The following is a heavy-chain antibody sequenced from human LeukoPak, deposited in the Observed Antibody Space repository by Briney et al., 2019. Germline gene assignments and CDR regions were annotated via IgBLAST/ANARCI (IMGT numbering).Heavy chain of an antibody. CDR1: GGSISSYY. Sequence: SETLSLTCTVSGGSISSYYWTWIRQPPGKGLEWIGYFYSSGTTNYNPSLKSRVTIPVDTSKNQFSLKLSSVTAADTAVYYCARSSISGSYPFGYWGQGTLVTVSS. D-gene: IGHD1-26*01. CDR3: ARSSISGSYPFGY. J-gene: IGHJ4*02. V-gene: IGHV4-59*01. CDR2: FYSSGTT.